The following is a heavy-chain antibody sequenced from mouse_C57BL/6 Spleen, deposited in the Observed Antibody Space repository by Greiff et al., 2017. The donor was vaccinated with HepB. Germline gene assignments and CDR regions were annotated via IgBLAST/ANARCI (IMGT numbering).Heavy chain of an antibody. CDR2: IYPGSGNT. Sequence: VQLQQSGPELVKPGASVKISCKASGYSFTSYYIHWVKQRPGQGLEWIGWIYPGSGNTKYNEKFKGKATLTADTSSSTAYMQLSSLTSEDSAVYYCARSGNYVAWFAYWGQGTLVTVSA. V-gene: IGHV1-66*01. CDR1: GYSFTSYY. CDR3: ARSGNYVAWFAY. D-gene: IGHD2-1*01. J-gene: IGHJ3*01.